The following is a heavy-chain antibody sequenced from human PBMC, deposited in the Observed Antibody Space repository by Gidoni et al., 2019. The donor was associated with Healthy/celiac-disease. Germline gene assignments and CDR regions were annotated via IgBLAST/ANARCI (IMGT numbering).Heavy chain of an antibody. CDR3: TGGGYDWEAFDI. V-gene: IGHV2-26*01. CDR2: IFSNDEK. D-gene: IGHD5-12*01. Sequence: QVTLKESGPVLVKPTETLTLTCTASGFSLSNARMGMSWIRQPPGKALEWLAHIFSNDEKSYSTSLKTRLTISKDTSKSQVVLTMTNMDPVDTATYYCTGGGYDWEAFDIWGQGTMVTVSS. CDR1: GFSLSNARMG. J-gene: IGHJ3*02.